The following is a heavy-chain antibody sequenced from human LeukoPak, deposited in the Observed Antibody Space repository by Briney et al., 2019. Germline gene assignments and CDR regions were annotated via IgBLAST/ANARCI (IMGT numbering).Heavy chain of an antibody. D-gene: IGHD1-20*01. V-gene: IGHV1-18*01. CDR3: ARDLSRITGTNWFDP. CDR1: GYTFTSYG. CDR2: ISAYNGNT. J-gene: IGHJ5*02. Sequence: ASVKVSCKASGYTFTSYGISWVRQAPGQGLEWMGWISAYNGNTNYAQKLQGRVTMTTDTSTSTAYMELRSLRSDDTAVYYCARDLSRITGTNWFDPWGQGTRVTVSS.